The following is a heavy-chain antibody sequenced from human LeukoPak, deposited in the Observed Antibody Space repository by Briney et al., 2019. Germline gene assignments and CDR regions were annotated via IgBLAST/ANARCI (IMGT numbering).Heavy chain of an antibody. CDR1: GFTFRSYS. D-gene: IGHD2-2*02. CDR2: ISSSSSYI. CDR3: ASDRSDCSSTSCYTGVLDY. J-gene: IGHJ4*02. V-gene: IGHV3-21*01. Sequence: GGSLRLSCAASGFTFRSYSMNWVRQAPGKGLEWVSSISSSSSYIYYADSVKGRFTISRDNAKNSLHLQMNSLRAEDTAVYYCASDRSDCSSTSCYTGVLDYWGQGTLVTVSS.